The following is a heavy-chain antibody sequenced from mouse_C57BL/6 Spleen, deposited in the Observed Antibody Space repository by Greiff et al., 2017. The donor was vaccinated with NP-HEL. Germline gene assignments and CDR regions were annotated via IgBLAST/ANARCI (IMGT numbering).Heavy chain of an antibody. D-gene: IGHD2-4*01. CDR1: GFTFSSYG. Sequence: EVQVVESGGDLVKPGGSLKLSCAASGFTFSSYGMSWVRQTPDKRLEWVATISSGGSYTYYPDSVKGRFTISRDNAKNTLYLQMSSLKSEDTAMYYGARGGMDYDRYFDVWGTGTTVTVSS. CDR2: ISSGGSYT. V-gene: IGHV5-6*01. J-gene: IGHJ1*03. CDR3: ARGGMDYDRYFDV.